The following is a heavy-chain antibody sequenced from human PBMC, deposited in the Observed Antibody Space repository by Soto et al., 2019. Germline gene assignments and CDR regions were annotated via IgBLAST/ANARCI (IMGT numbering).Heavy chain of an antibody. V-gene: IGHV4-59*01. CDR2: MYNTGST. CDR1: GGSISSYY. Sequence: QVRLQESGPGLVKPSETLSLTCTVSGGSISSYYWSWIRQPPGKGLEWIGYMYNTGSTIYNPSRKSRVTISVHTSKNQSSLKMNSVTAADTAVYYCARDLWGYCGADCYPLDVWGQGTTGTVSS. D-gene: IGHD2-21*02. CDR3: ARDLWGYCGADCYPLDV. J-gene: IGHJ6*02.